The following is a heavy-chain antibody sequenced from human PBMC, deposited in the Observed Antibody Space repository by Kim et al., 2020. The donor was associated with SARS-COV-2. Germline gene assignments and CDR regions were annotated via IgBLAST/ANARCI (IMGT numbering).Heavy chain of an antibody. V-gene: IGHV3-30-3*01. CDR3: ASGTRLLATILRNFDY. Sequence: GGSLRLSCTASGFTFSSYAMHWVRQAPGRGLEWVAIISYDGSSEYYADSVKGRFTISRDNSKNTLYLQINSLRAADTAVYYCASGTRLLATILRNFDYWGQGTLVTVSS. D-gene: IGHD5-12*01. J-gene: IGHJ4*02. CDR1: GFTFSSYA. CDR2: ISYDGSSE.